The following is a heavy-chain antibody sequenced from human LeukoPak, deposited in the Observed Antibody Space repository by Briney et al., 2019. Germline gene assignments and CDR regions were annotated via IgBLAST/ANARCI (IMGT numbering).Heavy chain of an antibody. CDR3: AREVEYYDSSGYRPHAFDI. Sequence: IPSETLSLTCTVSDGSIINNNHYWGWTRQPPGKGLEWIGSISYSGGTAYNPSLRSRVTISVDTSKNQFSLKVNSVTAADTAVYYCAREVEYYDSSGYRPHAFDIWGQGTLVTVSS. CDR1: DGSIINNNHY. D-gene: IGHD3-22*01. V-gene: IGHV4-39*02. J-gene: IGHJ3*02. CDR2: ISYSGGT.